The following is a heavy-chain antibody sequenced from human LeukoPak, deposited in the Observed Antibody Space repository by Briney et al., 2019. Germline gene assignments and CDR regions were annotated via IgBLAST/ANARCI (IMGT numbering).Heavy chain of an antibody. Sequence: ASVKVSCKASGGTSSSYAISWVRQAPGQGLEWMGGIIPIFGTANYAQKFQGRVTITADESTSTAYMELSSLRSEDTAVYYCARGIVVVPASTYYYYGMDVWGKGTTVTVSS. V-gene: IGHV1-69*13. CDR1: GGTSSSYA. J-gene: IGHJ6*04. CDR2: IIPIFGTA. D-gene: IGHD2-2*01. CDR3: ARGIVVVPASTYYYYGMDV.